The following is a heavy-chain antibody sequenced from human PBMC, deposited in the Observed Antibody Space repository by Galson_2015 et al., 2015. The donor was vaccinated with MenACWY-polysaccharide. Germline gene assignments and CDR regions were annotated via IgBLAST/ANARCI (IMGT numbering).Heavy chain of an antibody. J-gene: IGHJ4*02. CDR2: TYYRSKWYN. CDR3: ARGGDYYDSSGYYPDLFDY. D-gene: IGHD3-22*01. CDR1: GDSVSSNSAA. Sequence: CAISGDSVSSNSAAWNWIRQSPSRGLEWLGRTYYRSKWYNDYAVSVKSRITINPDTFKNQFSLQLNSVTPEDTAVYYCARGGDYYDSSGYYPDLFDYWGQGTLVTVSS. V-gene: IGHV6-1*01.